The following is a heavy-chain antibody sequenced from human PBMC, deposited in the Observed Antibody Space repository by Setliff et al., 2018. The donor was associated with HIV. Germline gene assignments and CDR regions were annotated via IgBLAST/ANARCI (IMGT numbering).Heavy chain of an antibody. J-gene: IGHJ5*02. CDR1: GGSLSGYY. CDR2: INHRGST. V-gene: IGHV4-34*01. Sequence: SETLSLTCAVYGGSLSGYYCSWIRQPPGGGLEWIGQINHRGSTIYNPSLKSRVTISVDTSKNQFSLKLTSVTAADAAIYYCARQFPPYHSGAHYSDLWSQGTLVTVSS. CDR3: ARQFPPYHSGAHYSDL. D-gene: IGHD6-19*01.